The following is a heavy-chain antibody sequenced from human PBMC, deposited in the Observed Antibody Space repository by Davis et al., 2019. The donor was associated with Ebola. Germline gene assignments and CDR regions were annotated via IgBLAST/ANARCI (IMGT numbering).Heavy chain of an antibody. J-gene: IGHJ4*02. CDR2: INNVAGT. CDR3: VRSRGNSPSQREFDY. V-gene: IGHV3-66*01. Sequence: GGSLRLSCAASGFSVNNNYMSWIRQAPGKGLEWVSLINNVAGTLYIDSVKGRFTIFRDNSKNTLFLQMNSLRVEDTAVYYCVRSRGNSPSQREFDYWGQGTLVTVSS. D-gene: IGHD3-10*01. CDR1: GFSVNNNY.